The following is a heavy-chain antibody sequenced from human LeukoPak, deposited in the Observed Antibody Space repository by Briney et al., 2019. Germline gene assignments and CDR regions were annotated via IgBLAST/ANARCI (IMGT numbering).Heavy chain of an antibody. CDR3: ARDILDVGATHYFDY. D-gene: IGHD1-26*01. CDR2: IHSSGSA. J-gene: IGHJ4*02. V-gene: IGHV4-59*01. CDR1: GASITTYY. Sequence: KSSETLSLTCTVSGASITTYYWSWIRQPPAKGLEYIGQIHSSGSANYNPSLKSRVAMSVDASKNQFSLTVSSVTAADTAIYYCARDILDVGATHYFDYWGQGSLLTVAS.